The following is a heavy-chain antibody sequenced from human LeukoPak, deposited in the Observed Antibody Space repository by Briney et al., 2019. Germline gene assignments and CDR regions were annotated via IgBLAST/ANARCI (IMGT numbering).Heavy chain of an antibody. CDR3: ARLRAARLTNWFDP. CDR1: GGSISSGSYY. CDR2: IYTSGST. D-gene: IGHD6-6*01. J-gene: IGHJ5*02. Sequence: PSQTLSLTCTVSGGSISSGSYYWSWIRQPAGKGLEWIGRIYTSGSTNYNPSLKSRVTISVDTSKNQFSLKLSSVTAADTAVYYCARLRAARLTNWFDPWGQGTLVTVSS. V-gene: IGHV4-61*02.